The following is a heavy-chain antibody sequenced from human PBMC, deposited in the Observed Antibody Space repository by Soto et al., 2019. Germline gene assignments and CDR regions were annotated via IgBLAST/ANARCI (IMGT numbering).Heavy chain of an antibody. Sequence: GGSLRLSCAASGFTFSSYAMSWVRQAPGKGLEWVSAISGSGGSTYYADSVKGRFTISRDNSKNTLYLQMNSLRAEDTAVYYCEKDKEAYSSSWFDYWGQGTLVTVSS. CDR1: GFTFSSYA. D-gene: IGHD6-13*01. V-gene: IGHV3-23*01. CDR2: ISGSGGST. CDR3: EKDKEAYSSSWFDY. J-gene: IGHJ4*02.